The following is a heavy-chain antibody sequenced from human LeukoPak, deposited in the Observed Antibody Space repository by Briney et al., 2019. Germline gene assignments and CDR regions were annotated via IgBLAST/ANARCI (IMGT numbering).Heavy chain of an antibody. V-gene: IGHV1-24*01. J-gene: IGHJ4*02. D-gene: IGHD3-9*01. CDR2: FDPEDGET. CDR1: GYTPTELS. CDR3: ATVGDILTGYYSH. Sequence: GAPVEGSCKVSGYTPTELSIHWGRQAPGKGAGWMGGFDPEDGETIYAQKFQGRVTMTEDTSTDTAYMELSSLRSEDTAVYYCATVGDILTGYYSHWGQGTLVTVSS.